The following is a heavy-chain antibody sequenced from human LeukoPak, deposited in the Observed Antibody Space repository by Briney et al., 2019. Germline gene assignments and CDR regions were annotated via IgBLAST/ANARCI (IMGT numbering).Heavy chain of an antibody. CDR1: GFTFSSYS. Sequence: GGSLRLSCAASGFTFSSYSMNWVRRALGKGLVGVSYISSGSSTIYYADSVKGRFTISRDNAKNSLYLQMNSLRDEDTAVYYCARDSGNFYASWGQGTLVTVSS. CDR3: ARDSGNFYAS. J-gene: IGHJ4*02. V-gene: IGHV3-48*02. CDR2: ISSGSSTI. D-gene: IGHD2/OR15-2a*01.